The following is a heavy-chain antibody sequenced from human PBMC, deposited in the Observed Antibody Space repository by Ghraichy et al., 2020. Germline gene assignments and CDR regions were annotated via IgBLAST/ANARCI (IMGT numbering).Heavy chain of an antibody. CDR1: GFTFSDYG. Sequence: ETLSLTCAASGFTFSDYGMTWVRQAPGKGLEWVSSISASGAGTYYADSVKGRFTISRDSSKNTLNLQMNSLIAEDTAVYFCAKGLGYGSGWGHFVFDWWGKGILVTVSA. J-gene: IGHJ4*02. D-gene: IGHD6-19*01. V-gene: IGHV3-23*01. CDR2: ISASGAGT. CDR3: AKGLGYGSGWGHFVFDW.